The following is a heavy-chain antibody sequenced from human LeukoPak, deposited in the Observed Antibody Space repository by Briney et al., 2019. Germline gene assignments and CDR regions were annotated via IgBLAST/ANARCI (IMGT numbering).Heavy chain of an antibody. CDR1: GYSISSGYY. CDR3: ARVDRVRGVINSYYYMDV. V-gene: IGHV4-38-2*02. J-gene: IGHJ6*03. CDR2: IYHSGST. D-gene: IGHD3-10*01. Sequence: SETLSLTCTVSGYSISSGYYWGWIRQPPGKGLEWIGSIYHSGSTYYNPSLKSRVTISVDTSKNQFSLKLSSVTAADTAVYYCARVDRVRGVINSYYYMDVWGKGTTVTVSS.